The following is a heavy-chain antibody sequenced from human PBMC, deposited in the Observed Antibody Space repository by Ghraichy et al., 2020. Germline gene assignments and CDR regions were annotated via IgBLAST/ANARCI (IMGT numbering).Heavy chain of an antibody. V-gene: IGHV3-30*18. J-gene: IGHJ6*02. CDR3: AKGITVVISPSDYYYYYGMDV. D-gene: IGHD4-23*01. CDR1: GFTFSSYG. Sequence: GESLNISCAASGFTFSSYGMHWVRQAPGKGLEWVAVISYDGSNKYYADSVKGRFTISRDNSKNTLYLQMNSLRAEDTAVYYCAKGITVVISPSDYYYYYGMDVWGQGTTVTVSS. CDR2: ISYDGSNK.